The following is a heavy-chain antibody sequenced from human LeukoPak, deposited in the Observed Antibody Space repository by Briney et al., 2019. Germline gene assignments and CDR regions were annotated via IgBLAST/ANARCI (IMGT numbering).Heavy chain of an antibody. CDR2: IYSGGST. V-gene: IGHV3-66*01. J-gene: IGHJ6*02. CDR3: AKAYYYDSSGYQPPYGMDV. D-gene: IGHD3-22*01. Sequence: TEGSLRLSCAASGFTVSSNYMSWVRQAPGKGLEWVSVIYSGGSTYYADSVKGRFTISRDNSKNTLYLQMNSLRAEDTAVYYCAKAYYYDSSGYQPPYGMDVWGQGTTVTVSS. CDR1: GFTVSSNY.